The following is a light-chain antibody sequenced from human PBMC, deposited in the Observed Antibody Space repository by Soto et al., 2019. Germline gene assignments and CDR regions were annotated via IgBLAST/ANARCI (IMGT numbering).Light chain of an antibody. CDR2: GAT. V-gene: IGKV1-27*01. Sequence: ADTGPILCRASHDITSFLAWYRQKPGEHPKLLISGATALQSGVPRRFSGSGSGTDFTLTIGSLQPEDVATYYCQQVLSETLNFGQGTRLEIK. J-gene: IGKJ5*01. CDR1: HDITSF. CDR3: QQVLSETLN.